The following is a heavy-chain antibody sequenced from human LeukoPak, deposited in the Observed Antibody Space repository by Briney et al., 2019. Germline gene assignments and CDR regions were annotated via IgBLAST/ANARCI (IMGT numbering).Heavy chain of an antibody. V-gene: IGHV1-69*04. Sequence: SVKVSCKASGGTFSSYAISWVRQAPGQGLEWMGRIIPILGIANYAQKFQGRVTITADKSTSTAYMELSSLRSEDTAVYYCARGPERRRKTYYFDYWGQGTLVTVSS. CDR1: GGTFSSYA. J-gene: IGHJ4*02. CDR2: IIPILGIA. CDR3: ARGPERRRKTYYFDY. D-gene: IGHD1-1*01.